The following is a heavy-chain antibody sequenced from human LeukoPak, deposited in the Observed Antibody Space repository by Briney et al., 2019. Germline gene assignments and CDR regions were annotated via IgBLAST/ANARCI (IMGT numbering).Heavy chain of an antibody. D-gene: IGHD6-13*01. Sequence: PGGSLRLSCAASGFSFSDYYMSWIRQAPGKWLEWMAYISTSSSYTNSADSVKGRFTISRDNAKNSLYLQMNSLRLEDTAMYYCARGGSSLDYWGQGILVTVSS. CDR2: ISTSSSYT. J-gene: IGHJ4*02. CDR1: GFSFSDYY. V-gene: IGHV3-11*05. CDR3: ARGGSSLDY.